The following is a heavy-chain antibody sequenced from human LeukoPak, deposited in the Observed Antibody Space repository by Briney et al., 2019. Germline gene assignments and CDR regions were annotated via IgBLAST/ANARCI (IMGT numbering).Heavy chain of an antibody. D-gene: IGHD5-24*01. V-gene: IGHV4-39*01. Sequence: SETLSLTRTVSGGSISSSSYYWGWIRQPPGKGLEWIGSIYYSGSTYYNPSLKSRVTISVDTSKNQFSLKLSSVTAADTAVYYCARHEGDGYNSPSDWGQGTLVTVSS. J-gene: IGHJ4*02. CDR2: IYYSGST. CDR3: ARHEGDGYNSPSD. CDR1: GGSISSSSYY.